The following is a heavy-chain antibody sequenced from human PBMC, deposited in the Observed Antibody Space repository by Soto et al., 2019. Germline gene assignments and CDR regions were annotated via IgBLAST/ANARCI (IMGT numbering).Heavy chain of an antibody. Sequence: TQSLPWAVAGGKIVSGGGCWSWIRQPPGKGLEWIGTAYPRGSTYYDPSLKSRVTISLDLSKNQFSLNLNSVTAADTAVYYCARVAGSGWYDAWGQGTLVPVSS. J-gene: IGHJ5*02. D-gene: IGHD6-19*01. CDR2: AYPRGST. V-gene: IGHV4-30-2*01. CDR1: GGKIVSGGGC. CDR3: ARVAGSGWYDA.